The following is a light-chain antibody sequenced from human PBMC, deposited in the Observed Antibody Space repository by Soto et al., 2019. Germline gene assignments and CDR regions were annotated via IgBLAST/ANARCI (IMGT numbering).Light chain of an antibody. CDR3: QQYGSSLTWT. CDR1: QSVSSSY. V-gene: IGKV3-20*01. CDR2: CAS. Sequence: EIVLTQSPGTLSLSPGERATLSCRASQSVSSSYLAWYQQKPGQAPRLLIYCASRRATGIPDRFSGSGSGTDFTLTISRLEPEDFAVYYCQQYGSSLTWTFGQGTKVEIK. J-gene: IGKJ1*01.